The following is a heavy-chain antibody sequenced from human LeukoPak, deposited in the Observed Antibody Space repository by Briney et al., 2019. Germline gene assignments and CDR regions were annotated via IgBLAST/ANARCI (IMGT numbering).Heavy chain of an antibody. V-gene: IGHV1-46*01. J-gene: IGHJ4*02. D-gene: IGHD6-13*01. CDR3: ARGPSLGDSSSAFDY. Sequence: ASVKVSCKASGYTFTSYYMHWVRQAPGQGLEWMGIINPSGGSTSCAQKFQGRVTMTRNTSISTAYMELSSLRSEDTAVYYCARGPSLGDSSSAFDYWGQGTLVTVSS. CDR2: INPSGGST. CDR1: GYTFTSYY.